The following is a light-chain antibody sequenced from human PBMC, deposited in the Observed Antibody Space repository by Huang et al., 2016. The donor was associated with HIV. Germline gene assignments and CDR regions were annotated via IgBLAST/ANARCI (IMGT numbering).Light chain of an antibody. CDR1: QSLLRSDGFHH. CDR3: MQGPQTPWT. V-gene: IGKV2-28*01. CDR2: LGS. J-gene: IGKJ1*01. Sequence: DIVMTQSPLSLPVTPGEPASISCRSSQSLLRSDGFHHLDWYLQRPGQSPQLLHYLGSHRACGDPDRFIGIGSGTDFTLKISRVEAEDVGVYYCMQGPQTPWTFGQGTKVEIK.